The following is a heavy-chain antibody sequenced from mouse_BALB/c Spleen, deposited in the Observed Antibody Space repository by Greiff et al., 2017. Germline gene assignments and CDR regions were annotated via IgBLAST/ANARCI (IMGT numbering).Heavy chain of an antibody. V-gene: IGHV14-1*02. CDR2: IDPENGNT. CDR1: GFNIKDYY. Sequence: EVQLQESGAELVRPGALVKLSCKASGFNIKDYYMHWVKQRPEQGLEWIGWIDPENGNTIYDPKFQGKASITADTSSNTAYLQLSSLTSEDTAVYYCARGAMDYWGQGTSVTASS. CDR3: ARGAMDY. J-gene: IGHJ4*01.